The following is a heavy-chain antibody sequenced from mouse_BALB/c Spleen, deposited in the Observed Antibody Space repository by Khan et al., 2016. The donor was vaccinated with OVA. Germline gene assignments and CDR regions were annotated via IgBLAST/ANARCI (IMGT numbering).Heavy chain of an antibody. CDR3: ARTARIKY. V-gene: IGHV3-2*02. CDR1: GYSITSGYG. Sequence: EVELVESGPGLVKPSQSLSLTCTVTGYSITSGYGWNWIRQFPGNKMEWMGYISYSGNTKYNPSLKSRISITRDTSKNQFFLQLNSVTTEDTATYYCARTARIKYWGQGTTLTVSS. J-gene: IGHJ2*01. CDR2: ISYSGNT. D-gene: IGHD1-2*01.